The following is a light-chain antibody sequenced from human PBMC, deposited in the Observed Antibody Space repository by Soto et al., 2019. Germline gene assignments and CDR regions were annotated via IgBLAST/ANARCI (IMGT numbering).Light chain of an antibody. CDR1: QSISEW. Sequence: DILLTQSPSTLSVSLGDRVTLTCRASQSISEWLAWYQQKPGKAPKVLIYDASTMKSGVPSRFSGRGSGTEFTLTISIQQPDDLATYCWQQDKRHTLFGQGTRVEIK. CDR2: DAS. CDR3: QQDKRHTL. J-gene: IGKJ5*01. V-gene: IGKV1-5*01.